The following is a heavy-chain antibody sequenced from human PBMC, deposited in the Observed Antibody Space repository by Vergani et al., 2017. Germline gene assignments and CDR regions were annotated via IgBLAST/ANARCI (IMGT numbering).Heavy chain of an antibody. J-gene: IGHJ4*02. CDR1: GFTLSNYD. CDR3: AKHFRGWGIDY. Sequence: QVQLVESGGGVVQRGGSLRLSCATSGFTLSNYDMQWSRQGPGKGLEFGSFLQFEGSNQYYADSVKGRFTISRDFSKNTLYLQMNSLRTDDTATYYCAKHFRGWGIDYWGQGTQVIVSS. V-gene: IGHV3-30*02. CDR2: LQFEGSNQ. D-gene: IGHD3-16*01.